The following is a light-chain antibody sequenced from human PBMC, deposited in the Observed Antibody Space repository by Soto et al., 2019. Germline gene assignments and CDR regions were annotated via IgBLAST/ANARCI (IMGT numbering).Light chain of an antibody. J-gene: IGKJ5*01. CDR3: QQLNSYPLIT. CDR1: QGVSSY. V-gene: IGKV1-9*01. Sequence: DIQLTQSPSFLSASVGDRVTITCRASQGVSSYLAWYQQKPGKAPKLLIYAASTLQSGVPSRFSGSGSGTEYTITISSLQPEDFATYYCQQLNSYPLITFGQGTRLDIK. CDR2: AAS.